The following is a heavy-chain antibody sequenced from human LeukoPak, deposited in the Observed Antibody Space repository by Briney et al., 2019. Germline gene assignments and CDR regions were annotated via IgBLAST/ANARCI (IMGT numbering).Heavy chain of an antibody. D-gene: IGHD6-19*01. J-gene: IGHJ4*01. V-gene: IGHV1-18*01. CDR1: GYTFTSYG. CDR3: ARDLGLRRFDGYSSGWYVIY. Sequence: ASVKVSCKASGYTFTSYGISWVRQAPGQGLEWMGWISAYNGNPNYAQKLQGRVTMTTDTSTSTAYMELRSLRSDDTAVYYCARDLGLRRFDGYSSGWYVIYWGQGTLVTVSS. CDR2: ISAYNGNP.